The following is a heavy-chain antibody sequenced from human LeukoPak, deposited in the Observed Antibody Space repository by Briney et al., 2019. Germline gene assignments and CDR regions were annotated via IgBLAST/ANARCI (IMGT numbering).Heavy chain of an antibody. CDR1: GYTFTSYG. CDR2: ISAYNGNT. J-gene: IGHJ4*02. V-gene: IGHV1-18*01. CDR3: ARGPWFSYGDYENYLDY. Sequence: GASVKVSCKASGYTFTSYGIGWVRQAPGQGLEWMGWISAYNGNTNYAQKLQGRVTMTTDTSTSTAYMELRSLRSDDTAVYYCARGPWFSYGDYENYLDYWGQGTLVTVSS. D-gene: IGHD4-17*01.